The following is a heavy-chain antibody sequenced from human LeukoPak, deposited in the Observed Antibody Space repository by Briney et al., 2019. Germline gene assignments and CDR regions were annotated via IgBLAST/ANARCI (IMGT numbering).Heavy chain of an antibody. CDR1: GGSISSYY. J-gene: IGHJ4*02. V-gene: IGHV4-59*08. CDR2: IYYSGST. D-gene: IGHD3-3*01. Sequence: SETLSLTCTVSGGSISSYYWSWIRQPPGKGLEWIGYIYYSGSTNYNPSLKSRVTISVDTSKNQFSLKLSSVTAADTAVYYCARQYYDFWSGPHGDDKYYFDYWGQGTLVTVSS. CDR3: ARQYYDFWSGPHGDDKYYFDY.